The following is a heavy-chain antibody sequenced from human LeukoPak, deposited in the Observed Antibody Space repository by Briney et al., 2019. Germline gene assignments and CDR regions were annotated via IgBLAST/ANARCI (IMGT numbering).Heavy chain of an antibody. V-gene: IGHV3-9*01. CDR2: ISWNSGSI. CDR3: AGPGRCGANLDDAFDI. D-gene: IGHD4/OR15-4a*01. J-gene: IGHJ3*02. CDR1: GFTFDDYA. Sequence: GRSLRLSCAASGFTFDDYAMHWVRHAPGKGLEWVSGISWNSGSIGYADSVKGRFTISRDNAKNSLYLQMNSLRAEDTALYYCAGPGRCGANLDDAFDIWGQGTMVTVSS.